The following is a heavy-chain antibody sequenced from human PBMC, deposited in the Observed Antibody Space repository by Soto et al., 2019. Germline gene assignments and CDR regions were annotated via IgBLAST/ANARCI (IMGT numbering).Heavy chain of an antibody. CDR3: ARDGRRGAFPVSAFLRNRSSDL. Sequence: HTGKGLEWIGYIYYSGSTYYNPSLKSRVTISVDTSKNQFSLKLSSVTAADTAVYFCARDGRRGAFPVSAFLRNRSSDL. J-gene: IGHJ2*01. D-gene: IGHD1-1*01. CDR2: IYYSGST. V-gene: IGHV4-31*02.